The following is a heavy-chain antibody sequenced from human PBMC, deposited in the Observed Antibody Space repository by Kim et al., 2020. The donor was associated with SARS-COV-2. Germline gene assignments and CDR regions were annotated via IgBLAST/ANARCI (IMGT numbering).Heavy chain of an antibody. CDR1: GFTFSRYE. CDR3: ARDDYGGNSFVDGLDM. D-gene: IGHD4-17*01. J-gene: IGHJ3*02. CDR2: IELRGSTI. Sequence: GGSLRLSCAASGFTFSRYEMNWVRQAPGKGLEWVSYIELRGSTIYYADSVNGRFTISRDNAKNSIFLQMDSLRAEDTAMYYYARDDYGGNSFVDGLDMWGRGPMVIVS. V-gene: IGHV3-48*03.